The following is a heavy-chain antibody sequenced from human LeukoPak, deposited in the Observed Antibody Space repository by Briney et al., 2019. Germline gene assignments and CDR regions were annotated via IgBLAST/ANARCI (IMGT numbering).Heavy chain of an antibody. CDR1: GFTFSSYS. D-gene: IGHD4-17*01. CDR2: ISSSSSYI. Sequence: GGSLRLSCAASGFTFSSYSMNWVRQAPGKGLEWVSSISSSSSYIYYADSVKGRFTISRDNSKNTLYLQMNSLRAEDTAVYYCARSTVTTFCYYYGMDVWGQGTTVTVSS. J-gene: IGHJ6*02. V-gene: IGHV3-21*04. CDR3: ARSTVTTFCYYYGMDV.